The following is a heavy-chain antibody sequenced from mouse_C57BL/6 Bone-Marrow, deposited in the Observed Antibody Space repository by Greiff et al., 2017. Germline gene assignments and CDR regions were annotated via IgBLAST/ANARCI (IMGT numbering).Heavy chain of an antibody. CDR1: GYSFTGYF. CDR2: INPYNGDT. D-gene: IGHD2-14*01. V-gene: IGHV1-20*01. J-gene: IGHJ3*01. CDR3: ACGVL. Sequence: VQLQQSGPELVKPGDSVKISCKASGYSFTGYFMNWVMQSPGKSLEWIGRINPYNGDTFYNQKFKGKATLTVDKAYSTAHLELRSLTSEDSAVSYCACGVLWGQGTLVTVSA.